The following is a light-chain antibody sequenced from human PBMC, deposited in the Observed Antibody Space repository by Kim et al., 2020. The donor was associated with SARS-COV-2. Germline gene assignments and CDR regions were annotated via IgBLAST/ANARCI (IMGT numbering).Light chain of an antibody. CDR1: CGFIASDY. Sequence: GKTVSISCTRTCGFIASDYVEWYQQRQGRAPTTVIYEDNLRPSGVPDRFSGSIDSSSNTASLTISGLETEDEADYYCQSFDGSAWVFGGGTQLTVL. CDR3: QSFDGSAWV. V-gene: IGLV6-57*03. J-gene: IGLJ3*02. CDR2: EDN.